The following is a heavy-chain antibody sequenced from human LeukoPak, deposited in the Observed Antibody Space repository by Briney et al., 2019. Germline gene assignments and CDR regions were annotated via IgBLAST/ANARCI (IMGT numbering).Heavy chain of an antibody. CDR1: GFTFSSYS. CDR3: ARDREDYYYYMDV. V-gene: IGHV3-48*01. J-gene: IGHJ6*03. Sequence: GGSLRLSCAASGFTFSSYSMNWVRQAPGKGLGWVSYISSSSSTIYYADSVKGRFTISRDNAKNSLYLQMNSLRAEDTAVYYCARDREDYYYYMDVWGKGTTVTVSS. CDR2: ISSSSSTI.